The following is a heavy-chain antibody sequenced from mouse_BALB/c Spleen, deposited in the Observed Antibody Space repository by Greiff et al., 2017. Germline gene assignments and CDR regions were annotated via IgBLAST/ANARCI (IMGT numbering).Heavy chain of an antibody. CDR1: GFTFSSYG. Sequence: EVHLVESGGGLVQPGGSLKLSCAASGFTFSSYGMSWVRQTPDKRLELVATINSNGGSTYYPDSVKGRFTISRDNAKNTLYLQMSSLKSEDTAMYYCARDRDGYSYFDYWGQGTTLTVSS. CDR3: ARDRDGYSYFDY. CDR2: INSNGGST. V-gene: IGHV5-6-3*01. D-gene: IGHD2-3*01. J-gene: IGHJ2*01.